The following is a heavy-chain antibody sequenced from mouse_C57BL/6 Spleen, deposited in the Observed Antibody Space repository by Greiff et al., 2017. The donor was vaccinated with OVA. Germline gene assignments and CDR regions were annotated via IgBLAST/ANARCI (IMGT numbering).Heavy chain of an antibody. D-gene: IGHD2-5*01. J-gene: IGHJ1*03. CDR1: GFTFSDYG. V-gene: IGHV5-17*01. Sequence: EVMLVESGGGLVKPGGSLKLSCAASGFTFSDYGMHWVRQAPEKGLEWVAYISSGSSTIYYADTVKGRFTISRDNAKNTLFLQMTSLRSEDTAMYYCARSNYPYWYFDVWGTGTTVTVSS. CDR2: ISSGSSTI. CDR3: ARSNYPYWYFDV.